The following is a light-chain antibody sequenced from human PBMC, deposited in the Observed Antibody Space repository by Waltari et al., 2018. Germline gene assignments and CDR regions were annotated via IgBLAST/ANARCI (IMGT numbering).Light chain of an antibody. CDR3: QQLNSYAWT. CDR1: QGISNF. CDR2: ASS. V-gene: IGKV1-9*01. J-gene: IGKJ1*01. Sequence: DIQLTQSPSFLYASIGNRVTITCRAGQGISNFLAWYQQKSGKAPKLLIYASSTLQSGVPSRFSGSGSGTEFTLTISSLQPEDFATYYCQQLNSYAWTFGQGTKVEIK.